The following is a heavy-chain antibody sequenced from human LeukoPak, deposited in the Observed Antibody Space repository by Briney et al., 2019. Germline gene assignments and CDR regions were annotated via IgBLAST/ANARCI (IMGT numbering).Heavy chain of an antibody. CDR1: GFTFSSYA. CDR2: TSYGGSNQ. J-gene: IGHJ3*02. V-gene: IGHV3-30-3*01. D-gene: IGHD2-15*01. CDR3: AREWRVVAATSAAFDI. Sequence: RRSLTLSCAASGFTFSSYAMHWVRQAPGKGLEWVAVTSYGGSNQYYADYLKDRFTLSRDNSKKTVYLQMTSLRPEDTAVYYCAREWRVVAATSAAFDIWGEGTTVGISS.